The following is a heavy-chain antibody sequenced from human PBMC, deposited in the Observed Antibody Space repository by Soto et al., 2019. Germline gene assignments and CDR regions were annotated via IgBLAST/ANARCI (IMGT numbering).Heavy chain of an antibody. Sequence: SETLSLTCTVSGGSISSYYWSWIRQPPGKGLEWIGYIYYSGSTNYNPSLKSRVTISVDTSKNQFSLKLSSVTAADTAVYYCVRESRDSSSAAYTFDYWGQGTLVTVSS. CDR1: GGSISSYY. D-gene: IGHD6-6*01. V-gene: IGHV4-59*01. CDR2: IYYSGST. J-gene: IGHJ4*02. CDR3: VRESRDSSSAAYTFDY.